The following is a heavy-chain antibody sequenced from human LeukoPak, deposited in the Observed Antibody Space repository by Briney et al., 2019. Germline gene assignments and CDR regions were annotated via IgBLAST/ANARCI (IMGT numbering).Heavy chain of an antibody. CDR1: GGSISSYY. D-gene: IGHD6-19*01. CDR3: ARESSGWRGFDI. J-gene: IGHJ3*02. Sequence: SETLSLTCTVSGGSISSYYWSWIRQPPGKGLEWIGYIYYSWSTNYNPSLKSRVIISVDTSKNQFSLKLSSVTAADTAVYYCARESSGWRGFDIWGQGRMVTVSS. V-gene: IGHV4-59*01. CDR2: IYYSWST.